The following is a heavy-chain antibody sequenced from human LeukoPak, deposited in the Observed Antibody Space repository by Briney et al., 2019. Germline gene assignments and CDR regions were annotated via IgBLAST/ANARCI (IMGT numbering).Heavy chain of an antibody. Sequence: SETLSLTCTVSGGSCGSYSWGLIRQPAGGGLEGPGRIYTIGSTNYNPSLKSRVTMSVDTSKNQFSLKLSSVTAADTAVYYCAREGYDFWSGYHNWFDPWGQGTLVTVSS. V-gene: IGHV4-4*07. J-gene: IGHJ5*02. CDR2: IYTIGST. CDR3: AREGYDFWSGYHNWFDP. CDR1: GGSCGSYS. D-gene: IGHD3-3*01.